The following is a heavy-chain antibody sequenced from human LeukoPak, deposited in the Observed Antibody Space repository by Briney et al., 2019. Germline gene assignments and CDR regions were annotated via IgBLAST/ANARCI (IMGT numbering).Heavy chain of an antibody. CDR1: GFTFSSYA. Sequence: GGSLRLSCAASGFTFSSYAMHWVRQAPGKGLEWVAVISYDGSNKYYADSVKGRFTISRDNSKNTLYLQMDSLRAEDTAVYYCARDGGYDFWSGYYQDYWGQGTLVTVSS. CDR3: ARDGGYDFWSGYYQDY. J-gene: IGHJ4*02. D-gene: IGHD3-3*01. CDR2: ISYDGSNK. V-gene: IGHV3-30-3*01.